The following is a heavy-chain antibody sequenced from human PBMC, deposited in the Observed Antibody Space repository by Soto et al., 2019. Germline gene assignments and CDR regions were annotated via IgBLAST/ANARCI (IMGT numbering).Heavy chain of an antibody. CDR1: GFTFNNAW. Sequence: EVQLVESGGGLVKPGGSLRLSCVASGFTFNNAWMHWVRQAPAKGLEWVGRIKSKTDGGTTDYAALVKGRFTISRDDSKTTLYLQMNGLKTEDTAVYYCTTAENYYDSSSFDYWGQGTLVTVSS. D-gene: IGHD3-22*01. V-gene: IGHV3-15*01. J-gene: IGHJ4*02. CDR2: IKSKTDGGTT. CDR3: TTAENYYDSSSFDY.